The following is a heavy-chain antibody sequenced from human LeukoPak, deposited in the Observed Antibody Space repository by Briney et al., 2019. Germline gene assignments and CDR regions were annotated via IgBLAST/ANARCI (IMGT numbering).Heavy chain of an antibody. Sequence: ASVKVSCKVSGYTLTELSMHWVRQAPGQGLEWMGWISAYNGNTNYAQKLQGRVTMTTDTSTSTAYMELRSLRSDDTAVYYCARLNWGYARYYFDYWGQGTLVTVSS. CDR1: GYTLTELS. J-gene: IGHJ4*02. CDR2: ISAYNGNT. D-gene: IGHD7-27*01. CDR3: ARLNWGYARYYFDY. V-gene: IGHV1-18*01.